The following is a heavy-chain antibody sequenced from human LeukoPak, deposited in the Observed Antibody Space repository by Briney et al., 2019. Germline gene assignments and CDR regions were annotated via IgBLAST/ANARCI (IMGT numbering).Heavy chain of an antibody. D-gene: IGHD3-22*01. Sequence: PGGSLRLSCAASGFTFSSYAISWVRQPPGKGLEWVSAISGSGGSTYYPDSVKGPFTISRDNSKYTLSLQMNSLRAEDTVVYYCAKDGGETYYYDSSGYTPIFDWGQGTLVTVSS. V-gene: IGHV3-23*01. CDR1: GFTFSSYA. CDR2: ISGSGGST. CDR3: AKDGGETYYYDSSGYTPIFD. J-gene: IGHJ1*01.